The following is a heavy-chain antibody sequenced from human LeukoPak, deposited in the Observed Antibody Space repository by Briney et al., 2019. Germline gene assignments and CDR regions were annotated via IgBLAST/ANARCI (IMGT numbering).Heavy chain of an antibody. Sequence: PSETLSLTCAVHGGSFSGYYWSWIRQPPGKGLEWIGEINHSGSTNYNPSLKSRVTISVDTSKNQFSLKLSSVTAADTAVYYCAREYYGSGSYYNWGQGTLVTVSS. CDR2: INHSGST. J-gene: IGHJ4*02. V-gene: IGHV4-34*01. CDR1: GGSFSGYY. D-gene: IGHD3-10*01. CDR3: AREYYGSGSYYN.